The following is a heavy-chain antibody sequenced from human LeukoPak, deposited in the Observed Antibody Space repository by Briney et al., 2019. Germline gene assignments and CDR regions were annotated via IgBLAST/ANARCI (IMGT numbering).Heavy chain of an antibody. CDR3: AFGYCSGGSCYSRIHDALDI. Sequence: PSETLSLTCAVYGGSFSGYYWSWIRQPPGKGLEWIGSIYYSGSTYYNPSLKSRVTISVDTSKNQFSLKLNSVTAADTAVYYCAFGYCSGGSCYSRIHDALDIWGQGTMVTVSS. CDR2: IYYSGST. V-gene: IGHV4-34*01. J-gene: IGHJ3*02. D-gene: IGHD2-15*01. CDR1: GGSFSGYY.